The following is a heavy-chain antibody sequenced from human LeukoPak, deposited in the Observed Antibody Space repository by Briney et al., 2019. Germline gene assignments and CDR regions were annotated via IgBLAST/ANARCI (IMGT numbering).Heavy chain of an antibody. Sequence: ASVKVSCKASGYTFTSYAMNWVRQAPGQGLEWMGWINTNTGNPTYAQGFTGRFVFSLDTSVSTAYLQISSLKAEDTAVYYCARVGPPSSSFFYYYYYGMDVWGQGTTVTVSS. V-gene: IGHV7-4-1*02. D-gene: IGHD6-6*01. CDR2: INTNTGNP. CDR3: ARVGPPSSSFFYYYYYGMDV. J-gene: IGHJ6*02. CDR1: GYTFTSYA.